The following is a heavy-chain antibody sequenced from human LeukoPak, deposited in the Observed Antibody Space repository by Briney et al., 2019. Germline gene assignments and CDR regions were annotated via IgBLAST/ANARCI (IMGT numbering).Heavy chain of an antibody. J-gene: IGHJ4*02. CDR1: GFTFSSYW. CDR2: IKQDGSEK. D-gene: IGHD2/OR15-2a*01. V-gene: IGHV3-7*03. CDR3: TKEIYVDDERFDY. Sequence: GGSLRLSCAASGFTFSSYWMSWVRQAPGKGLEWVANIKQDGSEKYYVDSVKGRFTISRDNAKNSLFLQMNGLRAEDTAFYYCTKEIYVDDERFDYWGQGTLVTVSS.